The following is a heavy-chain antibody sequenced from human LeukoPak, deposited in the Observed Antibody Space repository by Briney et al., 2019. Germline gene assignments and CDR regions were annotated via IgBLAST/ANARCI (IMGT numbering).Heavy chain of an antibody. J-gene: IGHJ4*02. CDR3: ARRGSMIIQKYYFDY. D-gene: IGHD3-22*01. Sequence: SSETLSLTCTVSGGSISSYYWSWIRQPPGKGLEWIGNIYYSGSTNYNPSLKSRVTISVDTSKNQFSLKLSSVTAADTAVYYCARRGSMIIQKYYFDYWGQGTLVTVSS. V-gene: IGHV4-59*08. CDR1: GGSISSYY. CDR2: IYYSGST.